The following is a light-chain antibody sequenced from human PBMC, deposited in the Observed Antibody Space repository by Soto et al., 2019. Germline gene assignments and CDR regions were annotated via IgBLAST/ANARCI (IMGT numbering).Light chain of an antibody. CDR2: GSS. CDR1: QSITSSQ. CDR3: QPYGSAPFT. Sequence: EIVLTQSPGTLSLSPGERATLSCRASQSITSSQLAWYQPRPGQAPRLLTYGSSSRATGIPDRFSGSGSGTDFKLTIRRLESEAFAVDYCQPYGSAPFTFGGGTKVESK. V-gene: IGKV3-20*01. J-gene: IGKJ4*01.